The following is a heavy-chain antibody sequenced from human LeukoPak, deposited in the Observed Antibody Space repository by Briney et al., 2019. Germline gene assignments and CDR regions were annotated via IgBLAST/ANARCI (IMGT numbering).Heavy chain of an antibody. J-gene: IGHJ5*02. V-gene: IGHV1-2*02. Sequence: ASVKVSCKASGYGFSDDYFNCVRQAPGQGLEWMGWINPHSGATNYAQRFQGRVSMDASIDTAYMELSRLTSDYTAVYYCATSSSVTHTRDPWGQGTLVTVSS. D-gene: IGHD5/OR15-5a*01. CDR1: GYGFSDDY. CDR3: ATSSSVTHTRDP. CDR2: INPHSGAT.